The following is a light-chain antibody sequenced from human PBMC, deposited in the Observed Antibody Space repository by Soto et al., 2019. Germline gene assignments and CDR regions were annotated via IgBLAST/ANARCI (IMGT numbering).Light chain of an antibody. CDR3: QQRSNWPPT. CDR1: QSVGNY. CDR2: DTS. V-gene: IGKV3-11*01. J-gene: IGKJ2*01. Sequence: EIVLTQSPATLSLSPGERATLSCRASQSVGNYLVWYQQKPGQAPRLLISDTSNRATGIPARFSGSGSGTDFTLTIISLEPEDFAVYYCQQRSNWPPTFGQGTKLEI.